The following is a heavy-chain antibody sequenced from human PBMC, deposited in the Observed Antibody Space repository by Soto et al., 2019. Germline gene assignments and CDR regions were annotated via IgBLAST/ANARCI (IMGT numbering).Heavy chain of an antibody. D-gene: IGHD3-10*01. CDR2: IGTAGDP. Sequence: GGSLRLSCAASGFTFSSYDMHWVRQATGKGLEWVSAIGTAGDPYYPGSVKGRFTISRENAKNSLYLQMNSLRAGDTAVYYCARGYRGSGSYSEPNYYYYGMDVWGQGTTVTVSS. CDR1: GFTFSSYD. V-gene: IGHV3-13*05. CDR3: ARGYRGSGSYSEPNYYYYGMDV. J-gene: IGHJ6*02.